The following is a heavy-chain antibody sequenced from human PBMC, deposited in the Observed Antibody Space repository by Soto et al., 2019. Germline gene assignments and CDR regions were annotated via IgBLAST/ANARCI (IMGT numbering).Heavy chain of an antibody. D-gene: IGHD5-18*01. CDR3: TTDQLAENPYYYYYYMDV. Sequence: GGSLRLSCAASGFPFSNAWMSWVRQAPGKGLEWVGRIKSKTDGGTTDYAAPVKGRFTISRDDSKNTLYLQMNSLKTEDTAVYYCTTDQLAENPYYYYYYMDVWGKGTTVTVSS. J-gene: IGHJ6*03. V-gene: IGHV3-15*01. CDR2: IKSKTDGGTT. CDR1: GFPFSNAW.